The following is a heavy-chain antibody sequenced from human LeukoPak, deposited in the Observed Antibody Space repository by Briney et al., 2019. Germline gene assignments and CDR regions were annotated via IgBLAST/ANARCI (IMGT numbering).Heavy chain of an antibody. CDR1: GFTFSNYA. D-gene: IGHD1-14*01. Sequence: QPGGSLRLSCVASGFTFSNYAMHWVRQAPGKGLEWVAFMRHDGSEIYYADSVKGRFTISRDNSKNTLYLQMNSLIAEDTAVYYCAKTGFQWGDYFYYMDVWGKGTTVTVSS. CDR3: AKTGFQWGDYFYYMDV. V-gene: IGHV3-30*02. CDR2: MRHDGSEI. J-gene: IGHJ6*03.